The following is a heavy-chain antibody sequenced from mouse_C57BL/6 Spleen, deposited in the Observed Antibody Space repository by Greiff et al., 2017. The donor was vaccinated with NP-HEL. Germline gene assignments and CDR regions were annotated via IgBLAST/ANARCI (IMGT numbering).Heavy chain of an antibody. V-gene: IGHV5-6*01. D-gene: IGHD2-4*01. CDR1: GFTFSSYG. J-gene: IGHJ4*01. Sequence: EVNLVEYGGDLVKPGGSLKLSCAASGFTFSSYGMSWVRQTPDKRLEWVATISSGGSYTYYPDSVQGRFPISRDNAKNTLYLQMSSLKSEDTAMYYCARHEAYDYDYYYAMDYWGQGTSVTVSS. CDR3: ARHEAYDYDYYYAMDY. CDR2: ISSGGSYT.